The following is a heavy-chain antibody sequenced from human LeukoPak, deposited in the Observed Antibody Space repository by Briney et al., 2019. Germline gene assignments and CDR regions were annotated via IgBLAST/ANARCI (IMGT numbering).Heavy chain of an antibody. J-gene: IGHJ6*03. Sequence: ASVKVSCKASGGTFSSYAISWVRQAPGQGLEWMGGIIPIFGTANYAQKFQGRVTITADESTSTAYMELSSLRSEDTAVYYCASGDVVVPAAMLSMMDYYYYYMDVWGKGTTVTISS. D-gene: IGHD2-2*01. CDR2: IIPIFGTA. V-gene: IGHV1-69*13. CDR3: ASGDVVVPAAMLSMMDYYYYYMDV. CDR1: GGTFSSYA.